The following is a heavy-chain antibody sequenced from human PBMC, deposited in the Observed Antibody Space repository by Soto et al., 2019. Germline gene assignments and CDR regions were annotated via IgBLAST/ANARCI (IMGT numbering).Heavy chain of an antibody. CDR2: ISGSGGST. D-gene: IGHD3-9*01. CDR1: GFTFSSYA. Sequence: GGSLRLSCAASGFTFSSYAMSWVRQAPGKGLEWVSAISGSGGSTYYADSVKGRFTISRDNSKNTLYLQMNSLRAEDTAVYYCAKDLPREVYDILTGYYHAAFDYWGQGTLVTVSS. V-gene: IGHV3-23*01. CDR3: AKDLPREVYDILTGYYHAAFDY. J-gene: IGHJ4*02.